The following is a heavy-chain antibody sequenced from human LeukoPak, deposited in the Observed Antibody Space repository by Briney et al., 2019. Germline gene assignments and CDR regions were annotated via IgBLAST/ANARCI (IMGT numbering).Heavy chain of an antibody. J-gene: IGHJ4*02. CDR1: GFTFSDYS. CDR2: ISPAGDST. CDR3: ARRLVTAGITDFFDS. D-gene: IGHD2-2*01. V-gene: IGHV3-23*01. Sequence: GGSLRLSCTASGFTFSDYSMSWVRQAPGAGLEWVSAISPAGDSTTDADSVKGRFTISRDNSKSTLYLQMNGLTAEDTALYYCARRLVTAGITDFFDSWGQGTLV.